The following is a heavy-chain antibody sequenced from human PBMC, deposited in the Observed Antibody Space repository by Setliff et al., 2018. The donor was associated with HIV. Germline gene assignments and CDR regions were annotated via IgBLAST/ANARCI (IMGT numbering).Heavy chain of an antibody. J-gene: IGHJ6*04. CDR1: GFTFSSYA. CDR3: ARGRDASRQRMDV. CDR2: ISGSGGST. Sequence: GGSLRLSCAASGFTFSSYAMSWVRQAPGKGLEWVSAISGSGGSTYYADSVKGRFTISRDNSKNTLYLQVNSLTPEDTAVYYCARGRDASRQRMDVWGKGTTVTVSS. V-gene: IGHV3-23*01. D-gene: IGHD1-1*01.